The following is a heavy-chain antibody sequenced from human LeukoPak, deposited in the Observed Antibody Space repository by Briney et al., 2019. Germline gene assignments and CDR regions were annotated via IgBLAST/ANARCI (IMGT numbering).Heavy chain of an antibody. J-gene: IGHJ4*02. V-gene: IGHV4-59*01. D-gene: IGHD2-21*01. CDR3: ARGVIGLGVDY. Sequence: SETLSLTCTVSGGSMSSYYWSWIRQPPGKGLEWIGYIYYSGSTNYNPSLKSRVTISVDTSKNQFSLKLSSVTAADTAVYYCARGVIGLGVDYWGQGTLVTVSS. CDR1: GGSMSSYY. CDR2: IYYSGST.